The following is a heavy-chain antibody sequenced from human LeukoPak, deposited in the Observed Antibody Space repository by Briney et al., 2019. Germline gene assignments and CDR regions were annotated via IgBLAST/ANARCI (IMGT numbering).Heavy chain of an antibody. J-gene: IGHJ5*02. V-gene: IGHV3-23*01. CDR1: GFIFGSYA. D-gene: IGHD3-3*01. CDR2: ISPSGSAT. CDR3: ARDKSASTPREWFDP. Sequence: GGSLRLSCAASGFIFGSYAMSWVRQGPEKGLEWVSTISPSGSATYYADSVKGRFTISRDNSKSTLYLQMNSLRDEDTALYHCARDKSASTPREWFDPWGQGTVVTVSS.